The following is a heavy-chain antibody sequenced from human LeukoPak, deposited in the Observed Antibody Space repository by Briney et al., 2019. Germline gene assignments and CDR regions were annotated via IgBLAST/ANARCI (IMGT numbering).Heavy chain of an antibody. J-gene: IGHJ4*02. Sequence: GGSLRLSCAASGFTFSDSAMNWVRQAPGKGLEWVSSINNVASHIYYADSVRGRFTISRDNAKNSVSLQMNNLRAEDTAVYYCARDATQYLRYGYFDSWGQGILVTVSS. CDR1: GFTFSDSA. D-gene: IGHD3-9*01. CDR3: ARDATQYLRYGYFDS. V-gene: IGHV3-21*01. CDR2: INNVASHI.